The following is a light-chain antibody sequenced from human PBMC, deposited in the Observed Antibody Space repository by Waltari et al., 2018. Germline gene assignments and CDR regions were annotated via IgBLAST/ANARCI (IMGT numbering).Light chain of an antibody. CDR1: QSVSSY. CDR3: QQYGTSSS. V-gene: IGKV3-11*01. J-gene: IGKJ5*01. Sequence: EIVLTQSPATLSLSPGERATLSCRASQSVSSYLAWYQQKPVQAPRLLIYDASNRATVITSRCPGSGSGTDFTLTISILEPEDFAVYYCQQYGTSSSLGQGTRLEMK. CDR2: DAS.